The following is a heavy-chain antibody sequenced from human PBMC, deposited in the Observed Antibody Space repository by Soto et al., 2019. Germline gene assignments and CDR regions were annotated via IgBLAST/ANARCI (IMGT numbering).Heavy chain of an antibody. CDR1: GYTFTSYG. V-gene: IGHV1-18*01. Sequence: ASVKVSCKASGYTFTSYGISWVRQAPGQGLEWMGWISAYNGNTNYAQKFQGRVTMTRDTSTSTAYMELSSLRSEDTAVYYCAAEDTYYDILTGYLYYYYGMDVWGQGTTVTVSS. J-gene: IGHJ6*02. CDR3: AAEDTYYDILTGYLYYYYGMDV. D-gene: IGHD3-9*01. CDR2: ISAYNGNT.